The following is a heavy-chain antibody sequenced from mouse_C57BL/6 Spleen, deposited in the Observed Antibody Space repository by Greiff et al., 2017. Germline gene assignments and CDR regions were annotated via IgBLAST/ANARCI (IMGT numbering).Heavy chain of an antibody. D-gene: IGHD1-1*01. Sequence: EVQLQQSGPELVKPGASVKIPCKASGYTFTDYNMDWVKQSHGKSLEWIGDINPNNGGTIYNQKFKGKATLTVDKSSSTAYMELRSLTYEDTAVYYCARGEGYYCGSNSFAYWGQGTLVTVSA. CDR1: GYTFTDYN. CDR3: ARGEGYYCGSNSFAY. CDR2: INPNNGGT. J-gene: IGHJ3*01. V-gene: IGHV1-18*01.